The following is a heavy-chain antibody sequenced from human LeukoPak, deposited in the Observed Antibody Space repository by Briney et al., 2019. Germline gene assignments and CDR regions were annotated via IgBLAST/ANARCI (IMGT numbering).Heavy chain of an antibody. D-gene: IGHD6-19*01. CDR1: GFTFRTYS. CDR2: ISSTSTYI. V-gene: IGHV3-21*04. CDR3: AARPPIVVAGPFDY. J-gene: IGHJ4*02. Sequence: GGSLRLSCAASGFTFRTYSMNWVRQAPGKGLEWVSSISSTSTYIYYADSVKGRFTISRDNAKNSLYLQMSSLRAEDTAVYYCAARPPIVVAGPFDYWGQGTLVTVSS.